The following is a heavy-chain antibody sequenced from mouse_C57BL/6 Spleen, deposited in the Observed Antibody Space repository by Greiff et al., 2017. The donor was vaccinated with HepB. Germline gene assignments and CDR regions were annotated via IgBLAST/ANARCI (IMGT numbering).Heavy chain of an antibody. CDR1: GFTFSSYT. CDR3: ARRGSGNYFDY. V-gene: IGHV5-9*01. J-gene: IGHJ2*01. D-gene: IGHD3-1*01. Sequence: EVHLVESGGGLVKPGGSLKLSCAASGFTFSSYTMSWVRQTPEKRLEWVATISGGGGNTYYPDSVKGRFTISRDNAKNTLYLQMSSLRSEDTALYYCARRGSGNYFDYWGQGTTLTVSS. CDR2: ISGGGGNT.